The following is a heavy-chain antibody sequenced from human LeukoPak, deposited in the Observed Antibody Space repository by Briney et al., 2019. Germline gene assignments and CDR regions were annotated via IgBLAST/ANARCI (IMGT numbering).Heavy chain of an antibody. Sequence: SQTLSLTCTVSGDSISSGDYYWSWIRQPAGKGLEWIGRISSSESTNYNPSLKSRVTMSVDTSKNQFSLKLSSVTAADTAVYYCARQTGSGLFILPGGQGTLVTVSS. D-gene: IGHD3/OR15-3a*01. CDR3: ARQTGSGLFILP. CDR1: GDSISSGDYY. J-gene: IGHJ4*02. V-gene: IGHV4-61*02. CDR2: ISSSEST.